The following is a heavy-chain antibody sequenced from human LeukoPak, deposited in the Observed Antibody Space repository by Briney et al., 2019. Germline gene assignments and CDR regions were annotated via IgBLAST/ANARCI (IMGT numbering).Heavy chain of an antibody. CDR1: GFNVNVNY. CDR2: ISSDGKT. J-gene: IGHJ5*02. V-gene: IGHV3-53*01. Sequence: GGSLRLSCAASGFNVNVNYMSWVRQAPGKGLEWVAVISSDGKTYYADSVKGRFTISRDNAKNSLYLQMKSLRAEDTAVYYCARGKTSQNIVTRKTYNWFDPWGQGTLVTVSS. CDR3: ARGKTSQNIVTRKTYNWFDP. D-gene: IGHD2/OR15-2a*01.